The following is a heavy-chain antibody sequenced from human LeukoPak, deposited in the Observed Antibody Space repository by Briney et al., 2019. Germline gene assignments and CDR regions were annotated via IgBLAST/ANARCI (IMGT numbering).Heavy chain of an antibody. J-gene: IGHJ3*02. CDR2: IYYSGNT. CDR3: ARDYAFDI. CDR1: GDSISSYY. V-gene: IGHV4-59*01. Sequence: PSETLSLTCTVSGDSISSYYWSWTRQPPGKGLEWIGCIYYSGNTNYNPSLKSRVTISIDTSKNQFSLKLSSVTAADTAVYYCARDYAFDIWGQGTMVTVSS.